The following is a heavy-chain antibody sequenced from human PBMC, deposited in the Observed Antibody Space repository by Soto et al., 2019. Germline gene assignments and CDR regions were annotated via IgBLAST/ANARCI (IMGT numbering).Heavy chain of an antibody. CDR2: IIPILGIA. Sequence: QVQLVQSGAEVKKPGSSVKVSCKASGGTFSSYTISWVRQTPGQGLEWMGRIIPILGIANYAQEFQGRVTITADKTTSTAYMELRSLRSEDTAVYYCARGLSHCSSARCYGGDYWAQGTLVTVSS. CDR1: GGTFSSYT. J-gene: IGHJ4*02. D-gene: IGHD2-2*01. CDR3: ARGLSHCSSARCYGGDY. V-gene: IGHV1-69*02.